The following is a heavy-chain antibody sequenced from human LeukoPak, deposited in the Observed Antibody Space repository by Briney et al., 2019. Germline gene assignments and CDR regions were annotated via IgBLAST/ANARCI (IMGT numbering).Heavy chain of an antibody. D-gene: IGHD4-17*01. V-gene: IGHV3-23*01. CDR1: GFTFSSYA. CDR2: ISGSGGST. J-gene: IGHJ4*02. CDR3: AKSLDYGDYVAGDY. Sequence: PGGSLRLSCAASGFTFSSYAMSWVRQAPGKGLEWVSAISGSGGSTYYADSVKGRFTISRDNSKNTLYLQMNSLRAEDTAVYYCAKSLDYGDYVAGDYWGQGTLVTVSS.